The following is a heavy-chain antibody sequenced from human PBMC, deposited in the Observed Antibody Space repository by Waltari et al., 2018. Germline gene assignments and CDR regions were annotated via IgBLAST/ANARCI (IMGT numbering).Heavy chain of an antibody. Sequence: EVQLVESGGGLVQPGGSLGLSCTASGLSFSGYDMPVVRQAPGKGLEYFSAIGGNGDSIYYADSVKGRFTISRDNSKNMLYLQMGSLRAEDMAVYYCARDGRPYGGPNWFDPWGQGTLVTVSS. CDR2: IGGNGDSI. J-gene: IGHJ5*02. CDR1: GLSFSGYD. D-gene: IGHD3-10*01. V-gene: IGHV3-64*07. CDR3: ARDGRPYGGPNWFDP.